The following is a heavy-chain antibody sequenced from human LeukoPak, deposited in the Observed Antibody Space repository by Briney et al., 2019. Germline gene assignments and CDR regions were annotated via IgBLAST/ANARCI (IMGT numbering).Heavy chain of an antibody. V-gene: IGHV3-15*01. CDR3: TTVYYYDSSGYTNFDY. J-gene: IGHJ4*02. D-gene: IGHD3-22*01. CDR2: IKSTTDGGTT. CDR1: GFTFSNAW. Sequence: GGSLRLSCAASGFTFSNAWMSWVRQAPGKGLEWVGRIKSTTDGGTTDYAAPVKGRFTISRDDSKNTLYLQMNSLKTEDTAVYYCTTVYYYDSSGYTNFDYWGQGTLVTVSS.